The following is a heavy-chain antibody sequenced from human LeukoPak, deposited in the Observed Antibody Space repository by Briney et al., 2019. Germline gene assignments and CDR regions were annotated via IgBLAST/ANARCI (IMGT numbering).Heavy chain of an antibody. CDR3: ARYSGSYEVNYYYYYGMGV. CDR1: GFTFSSYW. D-gene: IGHD1-26*01. Sequence: PGGSLRLSCAASGFTFSSYWMSWVRQAPGKGLEWVANIKQDGSEKYYVDPVKGRFTISRDNAKNSLYLQMNSLRAEDTAVYYCARYSGSYEVNYYYYYGMGVWGQGTTVTVSS. V-gene: IGHV3-7*03. CDR2: IKQDGSEK. J-gene: IGHJ6*02.